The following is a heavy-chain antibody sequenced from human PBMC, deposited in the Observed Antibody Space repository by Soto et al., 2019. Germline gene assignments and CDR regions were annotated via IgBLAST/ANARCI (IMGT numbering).Heavy chain of an antibody. D-gene: IGHD3-10*01. Sequence: GESLKISCKGSGYSFTSYWIVWVRQMPGKGLEWMGIIYPGDSDTRYSPSFQGQVTISADKSISTAYLQWSSLKASDTAMYYCARSRYYYGSGSYYYYYYYCMDVWGKGTTVTVSS. J-gene: IGHJ6*03. V-gene: IGHV5-51*01. CDR3: ARSRYYYGSGSYYYYYYYCMDV. CDR2: IYPGDSDT. CDR1: GYSFTSYW.